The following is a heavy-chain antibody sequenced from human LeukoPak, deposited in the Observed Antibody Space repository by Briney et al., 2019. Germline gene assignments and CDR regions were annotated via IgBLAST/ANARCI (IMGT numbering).Heavy chain of an antibody. D-gene: IGHD3-3*01. CDR3: ARDSLAITIFGVVTHPSHYYGMDV. CDR1: GFTFSDYY. J-gene: IGHJ6*02. CDR2: ISSSSSYT. V-gene: IGHV3-11*06. Sequence: PGGSLRLSCAASGFTFSDYYVSWIRQAPGRGLEWVSYISSSSSYTNYADSVKGRFTISRDNAKNSLYLQMNSLRAEDAAVYYCARDSLAITIFGVVTHPSHYYGMDVWGQGTTVTVSS.